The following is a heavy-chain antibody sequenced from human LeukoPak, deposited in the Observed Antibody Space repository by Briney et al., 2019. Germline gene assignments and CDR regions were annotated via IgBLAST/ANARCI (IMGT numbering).Heavy chain of an antibody. CDR2: INSDGSST. D-gene: IGHD6-13*01. J-gene: IGHJ4*02. CDR1: GFTFSSYW. Sequence: GGSLRLSCAASGFTFSSYWMHWVRQAPGKGLVWVSRINSDGSSTSYADSVKGRFTISRDNAKNTLYLQMNSLRAEDTAVYYCAKREGSSWSNFDYWGQGTLVTVSS. V-gene: IGHV3-74*01. CDR3: AKREGSSWSNFDY.